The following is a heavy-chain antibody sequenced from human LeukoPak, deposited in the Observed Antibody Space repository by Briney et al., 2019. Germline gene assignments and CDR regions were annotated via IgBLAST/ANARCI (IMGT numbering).Heavy chain of an antibody. J-gene: IGHJ3*02. CDR1: GFSFSNYN. Sequence: GGSLRLSCAASGFSFSNYNMNWVRQAPGKGLEWVSSISIGGGSTNYTDSVKGRFTISRDNSRNTLNLQMNSLRAEDTALYYCVEVTRSKGDAFDIWGQGTMVTVSS. CDR3: VEVTRSKGDAFDI. CDR2: ISIGGGST. V-gene: IGHV3-23*01.